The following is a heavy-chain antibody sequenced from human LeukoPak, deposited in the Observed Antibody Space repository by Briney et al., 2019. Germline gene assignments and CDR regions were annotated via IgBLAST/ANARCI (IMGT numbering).Heavy chain of an antibody. Sequence: PGGSLRLSCSASGFTLSSNAMHWVRQAPGKGLEYVSAISYNGGSTYYADSVKGRFTISRDNSKNTLYLQMSSLRAEDTAVYYCVKDGSGSYYTYYFDYWGQGTLVTVSS. CDR3: VKDGSGSYYTYYFDY. D-gene: IGHD3-10*01. J-gene: IGHJ4*02. CDR1: GFTLSSNA. V-gene: IGHV3-64D*09. CDR2: ISYNGGST.